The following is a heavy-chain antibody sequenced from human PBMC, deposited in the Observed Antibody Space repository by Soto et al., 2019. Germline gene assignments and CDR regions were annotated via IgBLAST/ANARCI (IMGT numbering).Heavy chain of an antibody. D-gene: IGHD5-12*01. CDR2: IYPGDSDT. J-gene: IGHJ4*02. Sequence: GESLKISCKGSGYSFTSYWIGWVRQMPGKGLEWMGIIYPGDSDTRYSPSFQGQVTISADKSISTAYLQWSSLKASDTAMYYCARSREMARPETDFDYWGQGTLVTVSS. CDR3: ARSREMARPETDFDY. V-gene: IGHV5-51*01. CDR1: GYSFTSYW.